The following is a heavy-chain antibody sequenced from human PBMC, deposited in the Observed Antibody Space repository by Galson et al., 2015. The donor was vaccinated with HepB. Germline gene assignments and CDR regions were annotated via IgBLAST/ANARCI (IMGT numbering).Heavy chain of an antibody. Sequence: SLRLSCAASGFTFSSYAMSWVRQAPGKGLEWVSAISGSGGSTYYADSVKGRFTISRDNSKNTLYLQMNSLRAEDTAVYYCAKFPSSSSGSHGEVWGQGTLVTVSS. CDR1: GFTFSSYA. J-gene: IGHJ4*02. V-gene: IGHV3-23*01. CDR3: AKFPSSSSGSHGEV. D-gene: IGHD6-6*01. CDR2: ISGSGGST.